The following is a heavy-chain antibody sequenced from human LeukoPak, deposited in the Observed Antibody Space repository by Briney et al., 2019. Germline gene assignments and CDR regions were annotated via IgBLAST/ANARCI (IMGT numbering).Heavy chain of an antibody. CDR1: GFTFSSYA. V-gene: IGHV3-30*01. CDR3: ARARFTMIVVAHLFDY. J-gene: IGHJ4*02. CDR2: ISYDGSNK. Sequence: GRSLRLSCAASGFTFSSYAMHWVRQAPGKGLEWVAVISYDGSNKYYADSVKGRFTISRDNSKNTLYLQMNSLRAEDTAVYYCARARFTMIVVAHLFDYWGQGTLVTVS. D-gene: IGHD3-22*01.